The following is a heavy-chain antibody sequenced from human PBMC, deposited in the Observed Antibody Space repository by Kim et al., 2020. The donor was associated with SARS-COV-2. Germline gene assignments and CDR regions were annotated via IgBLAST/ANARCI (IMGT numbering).Heavy chain of an antibody. CDR1: GFTFSRYW. CDR2: IKQDGSEK. CDR3: VRETIHDSSSLH. V-gene: IGHV3-7*01. Sequence: GGSLRLSCAASGFTFSRYWMSWVRQAPGKGLEWVANIKQDGSEKYYVDSVKGRFTISRDNAKNSLYLQMNSLRAEDTAGYYCVRETIHDSSSLHWGRGTL. D-gene: IGHD6-6*01. J-gene: IGHJ4*02.